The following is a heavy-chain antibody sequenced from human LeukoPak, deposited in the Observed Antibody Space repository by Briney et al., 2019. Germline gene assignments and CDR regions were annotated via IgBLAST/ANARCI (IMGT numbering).Heavy chain of an antibody. CDR2: ISSSGSTI. D-gene: IGHD2-2*01. V-gene: IGHV3-11*01. J-gene: IGHJ5*02. CDR1: GFTFSDYY. Sequence: GGSLRLSCAASGFTFSDYYMSWIRQAPGKGLEWVSYISSSGSTIYYADSVKGRFTISRDNAKNSLYLQMNSLRAEDTAVYYCARDRGYCSSTSCYPGHWFDPWGQGTLVTVSS. CDR3: ARDRGYCSSTSCYPGHWFDP.